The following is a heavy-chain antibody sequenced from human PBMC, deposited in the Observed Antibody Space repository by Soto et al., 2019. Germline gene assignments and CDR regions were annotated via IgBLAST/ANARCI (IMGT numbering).Heavy chain of an antibody. CDR1: GGSITSGGYY. CDR2: IYYGGIT. Sequence: QVQLQESGPGLVKPSQTLSLTCSVSGGSITSGGYYWNWIRQHPGKGLEWIGYIYYGGITYYNPSLKSRITISVDTSKNQFSLKLSSATAADTAMYYWARGIWVRGIIGFNRFDPWGQGTLVTVSS. J-gene: IGHJ5*02. D-gene: IGHD3-10*01. CDR3: ARGIWVRGIIGFNRFDP. V-gene: IGHV4-31*03.